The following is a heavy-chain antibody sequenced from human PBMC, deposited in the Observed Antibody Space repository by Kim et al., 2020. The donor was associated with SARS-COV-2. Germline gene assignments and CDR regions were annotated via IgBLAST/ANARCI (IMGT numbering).Heavy chain of an antibody. Sequence: SETLSLTCAVYGGSFSGNYWTWIRQPPGKGLEWVGEINHGGSTNYNPSLKSRVTMSVDTSRNQFSLKLSSVTAADTAVYYCARGRDSNYDLMGDNWFDPWGQGTLVTVSS. CDR1: GGSFSGNY. V-gene: IGHV4-34*01. CDR2: INHGGST. D-gene: IGHD4-4*01. J-gene: IGHJ5*02. CDR3: ARGRDSNYDLMGDNWFDP.